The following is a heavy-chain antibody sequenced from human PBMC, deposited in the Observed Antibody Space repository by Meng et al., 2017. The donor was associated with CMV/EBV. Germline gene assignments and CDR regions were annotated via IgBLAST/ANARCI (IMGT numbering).Heavy chain of an antibody. CDR2: IYYSGST. CDR3: ARDNRRGGVDY. D-gene: IGHD3-3*01. V-gene: IGHV4-30-4*08. J-gene: IGHJ4*02. CDR1: GGSISRGEYY. Sequence: QVELQEAGPGMVKPSQNLSLTCTVSGGSISRGEYYWSWIRQPPGKGLEWIGYIYYSGSTYYNPSLKSRVTISVDTSKNQFSLKLSSVTAADTAVYYCARDNRRGGVDYWGQGTLVTASS.